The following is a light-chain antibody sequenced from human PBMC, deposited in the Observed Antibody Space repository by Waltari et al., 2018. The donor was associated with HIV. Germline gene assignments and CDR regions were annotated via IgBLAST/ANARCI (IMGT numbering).Light chain of an antibody. CDR2: QDS. Sequence: SYELTQPPSVSVSPGQTDSITCSGDKLGDKYACWYQQKPGQSPVLVIYQDSKRPSGIPERFSGSNSGNTATLTISGTQAMDEADYYCQAWDSSTVWVFGGGTKLTVL. CDR3: QAWDSSTVWV. V-gene: IGLV3-1*01. J-gene: IGLJ3*02. CDR1: KLGDKY.